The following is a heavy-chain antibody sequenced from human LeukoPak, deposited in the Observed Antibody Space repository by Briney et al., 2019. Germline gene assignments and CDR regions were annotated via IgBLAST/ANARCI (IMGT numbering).Heavy chain of an antibody. CDR3: ATHNWFDP. Sequence: GGTLRLSCAASGFTFSSYAMSWVRQAPGKGLGWVSAISGSGGSTYYADSMKGRFTISRDNAKNSLYLQTNSLRAEDTAVYYCATHNWFDPWGQGTLVTVSS. CDR2: ISGSGGST. CDR1: GFTFSSYA. J-gene: IGHJ5*02. V-gene: IGHV3-23*01.